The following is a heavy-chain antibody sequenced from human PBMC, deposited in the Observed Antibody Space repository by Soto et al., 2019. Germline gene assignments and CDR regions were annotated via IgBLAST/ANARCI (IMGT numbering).Heavy chain of an antibody. CDR1: GFTFSNAW. Sequence: EVQLVESGGGLVKPGGSLRLSCAASGFTFSNAWMSWVRQAPGKGLEWVGRIKSKTDGGTTDYAAPVKGRFTISRDDSKNTLYLQMNSPKTEDTAVYYCTAEAVAAPYYFDYWGQGTLVTVSS. CDR3: TAEAVAAPYYFDY. J-gene: IGHJ4*02. CDR2: IKSKTDGGTT. D-gene: IGHD6-19*01. V-gene: IGHV3-15*01.